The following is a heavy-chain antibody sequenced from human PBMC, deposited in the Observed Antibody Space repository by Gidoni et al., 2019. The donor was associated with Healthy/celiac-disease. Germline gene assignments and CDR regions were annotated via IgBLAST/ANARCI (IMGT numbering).Heavy chain of an antibody. CDR1: GFTFSSYG. Sequence: RSLRLSCAASGFTFSSYGMHWVRQAPGKGLEWVAVIWYDGSNKYYAGSVKGRFTISRDNSQNTLYLHMNSLRAEDTAVYYRARGRSTTVVTIFDYWVQGTLVTVSS. CDR2: IWYDGSNK. J-gene: IGHJ4*02. CDR3: ARGRSTTVVTIFDY. D-gene: IGHD4-17*01. V-gene: IGHV3-33*01.